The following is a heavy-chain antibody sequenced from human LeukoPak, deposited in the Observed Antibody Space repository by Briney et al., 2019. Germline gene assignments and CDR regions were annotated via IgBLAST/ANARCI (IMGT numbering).Heavy chain of an antibody. CDR3: ARDGYWCRDY. D-gene: IGHD2-8*02. Sequence: GGSLRLSCAASGFTFSDYYMSWLRQAPGKGLEWVSYISSSGSTIYYADSVKGRFTISRDNAQNSLYLQVDSLRVEDTAMYYCARDGYWCRDYWGQGTLVTVSS. J-gene: IGHJ4*02. CDR1: GFTFSDYY. V-gene: IGHV3-11*01. CDR2: ISSSGSTI.